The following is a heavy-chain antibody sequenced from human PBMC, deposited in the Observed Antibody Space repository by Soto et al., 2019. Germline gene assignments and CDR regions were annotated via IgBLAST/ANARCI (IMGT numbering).Heavy chain of an antibody. CDR3: ARDLDWNYDPYYYYDGMDV. CDR2: ISPYNGNT. V-gene: IGHV1-18*04. D-gene: IGHD1-7*01. Sequence: ASVKVSCKASGYTFTSYGISWVRQAPGQGLEWMGWISPYNGNTNYAQKLQGRVTMTTDTSTSTAYMELRSLRSDDTAVYYCARDLDWNYDPYYYYDGMDVWGQGTTVTVSS. J-gene: IGHJ6*02. CDR1: GYTFTSYG.